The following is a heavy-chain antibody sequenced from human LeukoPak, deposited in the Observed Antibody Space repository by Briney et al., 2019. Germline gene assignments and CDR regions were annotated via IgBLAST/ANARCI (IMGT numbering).Heavy chain of an antibody. D-gene: IGHD1-1*01. CDR3: AKDRAGTPWAD. Sequence: GGFLRLSCAASGFTFSTYTMTWVRQAPGKGLECVSTIDGRGVDTYYADSVKGRFTISRDNSRNTVYLQMNSLRAEDTAVYYCAKDRAGTPWADWGQGTLVTVSS. V-gene: IGHV3-23*01. J-gene: IGHJ4*02. CDR2: IDGRGVDT. CDR1: GFTFSTYT.